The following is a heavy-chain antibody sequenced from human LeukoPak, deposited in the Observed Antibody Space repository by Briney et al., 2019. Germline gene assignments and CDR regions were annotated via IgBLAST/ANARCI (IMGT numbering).Heavy chain of an antibody. Sequence: GRSLRLSCAASGFTFSSYGMHWVRQAPGKGLEWVAVIWYDGSNKYYADSVKGRFTISRDNSKNTLYLQMNSLRAGDTAVYYCARDSYSSGPFDYWGQGTLVTVSS. CDR1: GFTFSSYG. CDR2: IWYDGSNK. J-gene: IGHJ4*02. V-gene: IGHV3-33*01. CDR3: ARDSYSSGPFDY. D-gene: IGHD6-19*01.